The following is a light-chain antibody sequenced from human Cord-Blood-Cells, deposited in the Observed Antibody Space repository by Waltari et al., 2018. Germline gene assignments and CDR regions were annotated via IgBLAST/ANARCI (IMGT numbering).Light chain of an antibody. CDR3: QQYGSSPRT. V-gene: IGKV3-20*01. CDR1: QSVSSSY. J-gene: IGKJ1*01. Sequence: EIVLTQYPGTLSLSPGERATLYCRASQSVSSSYLAWYQQKPGQAPRLLIYGASSRATGIPDRFSGSGSGTDFTLTISRLEPEDFAVYYCQQYGSSPRTFGQGTKVEIK. CDR2: GAS.